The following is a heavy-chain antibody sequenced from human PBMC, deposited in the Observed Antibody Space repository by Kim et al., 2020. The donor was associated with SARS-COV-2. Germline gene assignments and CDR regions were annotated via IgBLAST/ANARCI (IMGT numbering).Heavy chain of an antibody. Sequence: GGSLRLSCAASGFTFSSYWMSWVRQAPGKGLEWVANIKQDGSAKYYVDSVKRLFTISRDNDKNSRYLQMNSLRAEDTAVYYCARDESGYCSSTSPLFFCYDSSGYPDYWGQGTLVTVSS. CDR3: ARDESGYCSSTSPLFFCYDSSGYPDY. V-gene: IGHV3-7*01. CDR2: IKQDGSAK. D-gene: IGHD2-2*01. CDR1: GFTFSSYW. J-gene: IGHJ4*02.